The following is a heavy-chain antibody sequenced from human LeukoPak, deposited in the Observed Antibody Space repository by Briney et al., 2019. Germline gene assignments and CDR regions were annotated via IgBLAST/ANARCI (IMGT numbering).Heavy chain of an antibody. CDR1: GYNFPTYW. J-gene: IGHJ4*02. V-gene: IGHV5-51*01. CDR3: ARRGYTSSWYYFDY. CDR2: IYPGDSDT. Sequence: GESLKISCKGSGYNFPTYWIGWVRQMPGKGLEWVGIIYPGDSDTRYSPSFQGQVTISADKSISTAYLQWSSLKASDTAIYYCARRGYTSSWYYFDYWGQGSLVTVSS. D-gene: IGHD6-13*01.